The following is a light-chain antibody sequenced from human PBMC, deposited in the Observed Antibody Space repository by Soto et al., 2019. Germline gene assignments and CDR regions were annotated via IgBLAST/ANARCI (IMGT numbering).Light chain of an antibody. J-gene: IGKJ5*01. Sequence: EIVLTHSPATLSLSPGERATLSCRASQSVSSYLAWYQQKPGQAPRLLIYDASNRATGIPARFSGSGSGTDFTLPISTLEPEDFAVYYCQQRSNWPPTFAQGTRLEIK. CDR1: QSVSSY. CDR2: DAS. V-gene: IGKV3-11*01. CDR3: QQRSNWPPT.